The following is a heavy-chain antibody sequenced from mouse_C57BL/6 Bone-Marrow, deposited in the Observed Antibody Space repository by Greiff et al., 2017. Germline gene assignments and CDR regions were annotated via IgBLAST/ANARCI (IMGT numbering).Heavy chain of an antibody. CDR2: IYPRSGNT. CDR3: ARSPMGTVVGRYFDV. J-gene: IGHJ1*03. Sequence: QVQLQQSGAELARPGASVKLSCKASGYTFTSYGISWVKQRTGQGLEWIGEIYPRSGNTYYNEKFKGKATLTADKSSSTAYMELRSLTSEDSAVYFCARSPMGTVVGRYFDVWGTGTTVTVSS. CDR1: GYTFTSYG. V-gene: IGHV1-81*01. D-gene: IGHD1-1*01.